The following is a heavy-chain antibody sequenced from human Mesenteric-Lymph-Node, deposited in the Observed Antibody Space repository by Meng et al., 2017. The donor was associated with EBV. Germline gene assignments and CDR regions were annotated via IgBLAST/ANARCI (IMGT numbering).Heavy chain of an antibody. CDR3: ARVPSIAAAGYATFNY. CDR1: GYTFNSYG. D-gene: IGHD6-13*01. Sequence: VQLGEVGADVKNPGASLKVSCKDSGYTFNSYGSSWVRPAPGQGPEWMGWIGAYNGNTNYAQKVQGRVTMTTDTSTTTAYMELRSLRSDDTAVYYCARVPSIAAAGYATFNYWGQGTLVTVSS. CDR2: IGAYNGNT. J-gene: IGHJ4*02. V-gene: IGHV1-18*01.